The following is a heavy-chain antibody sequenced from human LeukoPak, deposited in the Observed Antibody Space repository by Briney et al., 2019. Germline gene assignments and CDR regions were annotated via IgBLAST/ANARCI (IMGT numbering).Heavy chain of an antibody. Sequence: SETLSLTCAVYGGSFSGYYWSWIRQPPGKWLEWIGEINHSGSTNYNPSLKSRVTISVDTSKNQFSLKLSSVTAADTAVYYCARGNYRAFDYWGQGTLVTVSS. CDR2: INHSGST. D-gene: IGHD4-11*01. CDR3: ARGNYRAFDY. V-gene: IGHV4-34*01. J-gene: IGHJ4*02. CDR1: GGSFSGYY.